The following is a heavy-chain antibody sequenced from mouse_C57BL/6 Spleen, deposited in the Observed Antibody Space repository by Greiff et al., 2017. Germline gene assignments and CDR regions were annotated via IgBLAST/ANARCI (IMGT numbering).Heavy chain of an antibody. J-gene: IGHJ4*01. V-gene: IGHV5-9-1*02. CDR1: GFTFSSYA. D-gene: IGHD1-1*01. CDR3: TRDPTVIAPYYAMDY. CDR2: ISSGGDYT. Sequence: EVKVVESGEGLVKPGGSLKLSCAASGFTFSSYAMSWVRQTPEKRLEWVAYISSGGDYTYYADTVKGRFTISRDNARNTLYLQMSSLKSEDTAMYYCTRDPTVIAPYYAMDYWGQGTSVTVSS.